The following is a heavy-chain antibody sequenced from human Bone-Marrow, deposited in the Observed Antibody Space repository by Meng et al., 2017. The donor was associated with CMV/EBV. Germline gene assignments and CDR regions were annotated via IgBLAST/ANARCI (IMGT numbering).Heavy chain of an antibody. CDR1: GFTFSNAW. J-gene: IGHJ4*02. CDR2: IKSKTDGGTT. D-gene: IGHD3-10*01. V-gene: IGHV3-15*01. CDR3: TTLDYYGSGSYFPADY. Sequence: GESLKISCAASGFTFSNAWMSWVRQAPGKGLEWVGRIKSKTDGGTTDYAAPVKGRFTISRDDSKNTLYLQMNSLKTEDTAVYYCTTLDYYGSGSYFPADYWGQGTLVTVYS.